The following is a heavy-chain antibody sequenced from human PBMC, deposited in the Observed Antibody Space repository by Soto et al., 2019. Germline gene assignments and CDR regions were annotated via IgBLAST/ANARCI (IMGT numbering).Heavy chain of an antibody. CDR3: GRSSSRLGAGWSDS. Sequence: GPEVKKSGASVKVSCKASGYSFRSYGINWVRQAPGQGLEWIGWVSGYNYNTKYAQKLQGRITVTTDTSTNTAYMELRSLRSDDTAVYYCGRSSSRLGAGWSDSWGRGTLVTVSS. V-gene: IGHV1-18*01. D-gene: IGHD6-6*01. CDR2: VSGYNYNT. J-gene: IGHJ5*01. CDR1: GYSFRSYG.